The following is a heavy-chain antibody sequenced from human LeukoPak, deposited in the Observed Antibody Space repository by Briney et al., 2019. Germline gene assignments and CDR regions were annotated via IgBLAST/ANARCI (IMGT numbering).Heavy chain of an antibody. J-gene: IGHJ5*02. D-gene: IGHD3-22*01. CDR3: AREAHYYDSSGYVNWFDP. V-gene: IGHV4-4*07. Sequence: SETLSLTCTVSGGSISSYYWSWIQQPAGKGLEWIGRIYTSGSTNYNPSLKSRVTMSVDTSKNQFSLKLSSVTAADTAVYYCAREAHYYDSSGYVNWFDPWGQGTLVTVSS. CDR1: GGSISSYY. CDR2: IYTSGST.